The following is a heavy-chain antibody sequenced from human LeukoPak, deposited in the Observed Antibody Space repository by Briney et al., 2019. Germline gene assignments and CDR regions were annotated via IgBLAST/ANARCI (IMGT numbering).Heavy chain of an antibody. V-gene: IGHV3-74*01. Sequence: GGSLRLSCAASGFTFSSYWMHWVRQAPGKGLVWVSRINSDGSSTSYADSVKGRFTISRDNSKSTLYLQMNSLRAEDTAVYYCAKDRYGSGSSMDVWDKGTTVTISS. CDR1: GFTFSSYW. J-gene: IGHJ6*03. CDR3: AKDRYGSGSSMDV. CDR2: INSDGSST. D-gene: IGHD3-10*01.